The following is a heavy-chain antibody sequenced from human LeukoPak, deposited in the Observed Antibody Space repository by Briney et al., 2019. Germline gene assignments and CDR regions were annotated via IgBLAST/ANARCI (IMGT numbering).Heavy chain of an antibody. CDR2: IKSKTDGGTT. D-gene: IGHD3-22*01. CDR1: GFTFSNAW. V-gene: IGHV3-15*07. CDR3: TTDLYYYDSSGYPPPFDY. J-gene: IGHJ4*02. Sequence: GGSLRLSCAASGFTFSNAWMNWVRQAPGKGLEWVGRIKSKTDGGTTDYAAPVKGRFTISRDDSKNTLCLQMNSLKTEDTAVYYCTTDLYYYDSSGYPPPFDYWGQGTLVTVSS.